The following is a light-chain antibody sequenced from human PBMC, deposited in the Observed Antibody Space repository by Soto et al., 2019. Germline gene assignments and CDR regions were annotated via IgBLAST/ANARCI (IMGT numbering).Light chain of an antibody. CDR3: QQFDSYPIT. CDR1: QGISSA. CDR2: DAS. Sequence: AIQLTQSPSSLSASVGDRVTITCRASQGISSALAWYQQKPGKPPKLLIYDASSLESGVPSRFSGSGSVTEFTLTISSLQPEDFATYYCQQFDSYPITFGQGTRLEIK. V-gene: IGKV1-13*02. J-gene: IGKJ5*01.